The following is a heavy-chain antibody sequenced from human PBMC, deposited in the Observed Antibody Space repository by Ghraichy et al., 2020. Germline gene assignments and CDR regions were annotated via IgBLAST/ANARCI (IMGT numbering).Heavy chain of an antibody. D-gene: IGHD3-22*01. V-gene: IGHV4-59*01. Sequence: ETLSLTCTVSGGSISSYYWSWIRQPPGKGLEWIGYIYYSGSTNYNPSLKSRVTISVDTSKNQFSLKLSSVTAADTAVYYCARSRARGAYDSSGYYYPYDAFDIWGQGTMVTVSS. CDR2: IYYSGST. J-gene: IGHJ3*02. CDR3: ARSRARGAYDSSGYYYPYDAFDI. CDR1: GGSISSYY.